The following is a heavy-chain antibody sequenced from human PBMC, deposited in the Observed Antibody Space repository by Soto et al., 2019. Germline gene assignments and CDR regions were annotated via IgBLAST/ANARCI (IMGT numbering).Heavy chain of an antibody. CDR1: GGTFSSYA. CDR3: ARAWSDCISTSCYANWFDP. D-gene: IGHD2-2*01. CDR2: IIPIFGTA. J-gene: IGHJ5*02. V-gene: IGHV1-69*12. Sequence: QVQLVQSGAEVKKPGSSVKVSCKASGGTFSSYAISWVRQAPGQGLEWMGGIIPIFGTANYAQKFQGRVTITADESTSTAYRELSSLRSEDTAVYYCARAWSDCISTSCYANWFDPWGQVTLVTVSS.